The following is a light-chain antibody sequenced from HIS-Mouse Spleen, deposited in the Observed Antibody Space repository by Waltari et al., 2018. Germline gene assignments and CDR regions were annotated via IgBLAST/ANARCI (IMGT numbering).Light chain of an antibody. CDR1: QSVSSSY. Sequence: EIVLTQSPGTLSLSPGERATLPCRASQSVSSSYLAWYQQKPGQAPRLLIHGASSTATSIPDRCSGSGSGTDFTLTISILEPEDFAVYYYQQYGSSSLTFGGGTKVEIK. J-gene: IGKJ4*01. CDR2: GAS. V-gene: IGKV3-20*01. CDR3: QQYGSSSLT.